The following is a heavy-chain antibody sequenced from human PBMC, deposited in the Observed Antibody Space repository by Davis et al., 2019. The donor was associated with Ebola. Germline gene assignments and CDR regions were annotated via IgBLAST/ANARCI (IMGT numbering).Heavy chain of an antibody. D-gene: IGHD3-3*01. CDR2: IWYDGNSK. J-gene: IGHJ6*04. CDR3: ARDPPGSDYDFWSGNGMDV. Sequence: GESLKISCAASGFTFSSHGMHWVRQAPGKGLEWVAVIWYDGNSKYYADSVKGRFTISRDNSKNTLYLQMNSLRAEDTAVYYCARDPPGSDYDFWSGNGMDVWGKGTTVTVSS. CDR1: GFTFSSHG. V-gene: IGHV3-33*01.